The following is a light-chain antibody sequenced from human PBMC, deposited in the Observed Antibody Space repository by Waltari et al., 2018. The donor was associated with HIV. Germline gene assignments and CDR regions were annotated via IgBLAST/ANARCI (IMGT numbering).Light chain of an antibody. J-gene: IGKJ2*01. CDR1: GRISSD. V-gene: IGKV3-15*01. Sequence: EILMTQSPAILSVSPGESVTLSCRPSGRISSDLAWYQQRPGQAPRLLIYRAATMASGIPTRFSGSGSETDFTLAISSLQSEDFAVYYCQQYNGWPPMYTFGQGTKLEIK. CDR3: QQYNGWPPMYT. CDR2: RAA.